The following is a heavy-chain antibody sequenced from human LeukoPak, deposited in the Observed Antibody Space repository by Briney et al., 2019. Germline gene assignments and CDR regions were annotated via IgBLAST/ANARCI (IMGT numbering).Heavy chain of an antibody. CDR2: IKQDGSEK. V-gene: IGHV3-7*01. CDR1: GFTFSSYW. D-gene: IGHD3-22*01. J-gene: IGHJ4*02. Sequence: PGGSLRLSCAASGFTFSSYWMSWVRQAPGKGLEWVANIKQDGSEKYYVDSVKGRFTISGDNAKNSLYLQMNSLRAEDTAVYYCARVKALGRGYPMNFDYWGQGTLVTVSS. CDR3: ARVKALGRGYPMNFDY.